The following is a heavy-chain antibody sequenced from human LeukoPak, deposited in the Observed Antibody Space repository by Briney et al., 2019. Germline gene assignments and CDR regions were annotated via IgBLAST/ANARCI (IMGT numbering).Heavy chain of an antibody. D-gene: IGHD2-2*01. Sequence: ASVKVSCKASGYTFTAYYIHWVRQAPGQGLEWMGWINPNGGSTHYAQGFQGRLTMTRDTSISTAYMELNGLRSDDTAVYYCARDASRTNFDPWGQGTLVTVSS. CDR1: GYTFTAYY. CDR3: ARDASRTNFDP. J-gene: IGHJ5*02. CDR2: INPNGGST. V-gene: IGHV1-2*02.